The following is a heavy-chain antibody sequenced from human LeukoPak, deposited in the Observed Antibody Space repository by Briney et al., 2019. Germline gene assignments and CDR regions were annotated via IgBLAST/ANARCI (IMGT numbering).Heavy chain of an antibody. D-gene: IGHD5-12*01. CDR2: IYTSGST. Sequence: SQTLSLTCTVSGGSISSGSYYWSRIRQPAGKGLEWIGRIYTSGSTNYNPSLKSRVTISVDTSKNQFSLKLSSLTAADTAVYYCARDGYSGNDGLWGQGTLVTVSS. J-gene: IGHJ4*02. V-gene: IGHV4-61*02. CDR3: ARDGYSGNDGL. CDR1: GGSISSGSYY.